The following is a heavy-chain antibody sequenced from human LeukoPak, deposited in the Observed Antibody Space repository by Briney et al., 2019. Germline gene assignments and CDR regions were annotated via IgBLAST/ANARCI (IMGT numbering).Heavy chain of an antibody. V-gene: IGHV4-39*07. J-gene: IGHJ4*02. CDR1: GGSISSSSYY. CDR3: ARIRRPLRGYFDH. CDR2: IYYSGST. D-gene: IGHD3-16*01. Sequence: SETLSLTCTVSGGSISSSSYYWGWIRQPPGKGLEWIGSIYYSGSTYYNPSLKSRVTISVDTSKNQLSLKLSSVTAADTGVYYCARIRRPLRGYFDHWGQGTLVT.